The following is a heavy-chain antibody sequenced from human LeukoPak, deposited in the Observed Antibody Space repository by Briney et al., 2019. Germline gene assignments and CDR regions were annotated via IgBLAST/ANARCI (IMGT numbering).Heavy chain of an antibody. CDR3: ARGSYYYGSGSLLY. V-gene: IGHV4-30-2*01. J-gene: IGHJ4*02. Sequence: PSQTLSLTCAVSGGSISSGGYSWSWIRQPPGKGLEWIGYIYHSGSTYYNPSLKSRVTISVDRSKNQFSLKLSSVTAADTAVYYCARGSYYYGSGSLLYWGQGTLVTVSP. CDR1: GGSISSGGYS. D-gene: IGHD3-10*01. CDR2: IYHSGST.